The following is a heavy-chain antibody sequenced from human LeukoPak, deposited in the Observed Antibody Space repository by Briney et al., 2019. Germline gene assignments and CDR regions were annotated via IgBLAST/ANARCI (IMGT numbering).Heavy chain of an antibody. CDR2: IKQDGSEA. V-gene: IGHV3-7*01. CDR1: GFTFSSYW. CDR3: ATRYCTIPACRASSYHCIDN. Sequence: GGSLRLSCAASGFTFSSYWMTWVRQAPGKGLEWVANIKQDGSEAYYVDSVKGRFTVSRDNAKNSLYLQLNSLGAEDTAVYYCATRYCTIPACRASSYHCIDNWGKGTTVTVSS. J-gene: IGHJ6*03. D-gene: IGHD2-8*01.